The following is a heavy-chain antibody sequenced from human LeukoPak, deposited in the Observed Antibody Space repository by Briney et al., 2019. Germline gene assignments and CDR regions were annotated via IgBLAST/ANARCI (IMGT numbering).Heavy chain of an antibody. Sequence: SGPTLVKPTQTLTLTCTFSGFSLSTSGVGVGWIRQPPGKALEWLALIYWNDDKRYSPSLKSRLTITKDTSKNQVVLTMTNMDPVDTATYSCARKTSRFLEWLLVPYYFDYWGQGTLVTVSS. V-gene: IGHV2-5*01. J-gene: IGHJ4*02. CDR2: IYWNDDK. CDR1: GFSLSTSGVG. D-gene: IGHD3-3*01. CDR3: ARKTSRFLEWLLVPYYFDY.